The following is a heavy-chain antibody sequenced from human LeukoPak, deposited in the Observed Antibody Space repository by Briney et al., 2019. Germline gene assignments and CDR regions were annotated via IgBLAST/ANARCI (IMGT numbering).Heavy chain of an antibody. CDR3: ARLNFAVDTAMVISSEDGAFDI. D-gene: IGHD5-18*01. J-gene: IGHJ3*02. Sequence: GESLKISCKGSGYSFTSYWIGWVRQLPGKGLGWMGIIYPGDSDTRYSPSFQGQVTISADKSISTAYLQWSSLKASDTAMYYCARLNFAVDTAMVISSEDGAFDIWGQGTMVTVSS. V-gene: IGHV5-51*01. CDR2: IYPGDSDT. CDR1: GYSFTSYW.